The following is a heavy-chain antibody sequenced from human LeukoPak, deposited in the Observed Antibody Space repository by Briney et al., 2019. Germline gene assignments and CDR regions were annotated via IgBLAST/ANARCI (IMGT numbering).Heavy chain of an antibody. CDR2: MSGSAGST. J-gene: IGHJ3*02. D-gene: IGHD1-26*01. Sequence: PGGSLRLSCAVSGFTFSRYAMTWVRQAPGKGLEWVSVMSGSAGSTYYADSVKGRFTISRDNSKNTLYLQMNSLRAEDTAVYYCARYRFVVGATDSFDMWGQGTTVTVSS. CDR3: ARYRFVVGATDSFDM. V-gene: IGHV3-23*01. CDR1: GFTFSRYA.